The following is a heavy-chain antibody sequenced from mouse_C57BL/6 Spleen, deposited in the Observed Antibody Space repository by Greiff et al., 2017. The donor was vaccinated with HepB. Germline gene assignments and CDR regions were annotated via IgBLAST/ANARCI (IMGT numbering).Heavy chain of an antibody. CDR2: ISSGGSYT. J-gene: IGHJ2*01. CDR3: ARESIYYGNYD. Sequence: EVMLVESGGDLVKPGGSLKLSCAASGFTFRSYGMSWVRQTPDKRLEWVATISSGGSYTYYPDSVKGRFTISRDNAKNTLYLQMSSLKSEDTAMYYCARESIYYGNYDWGQGTTLTVSS. CDR1: GFTFRSYG. V-gene: IGHV5-6*01. D-gene: IGHD2-1*01.